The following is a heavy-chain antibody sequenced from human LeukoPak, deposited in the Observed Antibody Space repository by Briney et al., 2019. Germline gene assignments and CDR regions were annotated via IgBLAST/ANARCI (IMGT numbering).Heavy chain of an antibody. CDR2: IYTSGST. Sequence: SETLSLTCTVSGGSISSGSYYWSWIRQPAGKGLEWIGRIYTSGSTNYNPSLKSRVTISVDTSKNQFSLKLSSVTAADTAVYYCARAYYYGSGSYGDWFDPWGQGTLVTVSS. CDR3: ARAYYYGSGSYGDWFDP. D-gene: IGHD3-10*01. J-gene: IGHJ5*02. V-gene: IGHV4-61*02. CDR1: GGSISSGSYY.